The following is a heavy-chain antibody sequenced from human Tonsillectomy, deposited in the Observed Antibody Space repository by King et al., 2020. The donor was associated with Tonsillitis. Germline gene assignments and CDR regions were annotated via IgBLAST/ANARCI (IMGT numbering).Heavy chain of an antibody. D-gene: IGHD5-18*01. CDR2: TIPLFGTA. Sequence: VQLVESGAEVKKPGSSVKVSCKASGDTFSSYSISWVRQAPGQGLEWMGGTIPLFGTANYAQKFQGRVTIIADGSTSTVYMELSSLRSEDTAVYYCARAGDTAMAYYMDVWGKGTTVTVSS. J-gene: IGHJ6*03. CDR1: GDTFSSYS. CDR3: ARAGDTAMAYYMDV. V-gene: IGHV1-69*01.